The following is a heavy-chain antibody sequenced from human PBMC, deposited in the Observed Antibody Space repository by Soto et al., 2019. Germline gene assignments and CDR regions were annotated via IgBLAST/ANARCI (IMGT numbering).Heavy chain of an antibody. D-gene: IGHD6-13*01. CDR1: GGDISSGDYY. Sequence: KTSETLSLTCTVSGGDISSGDYYWAWIRQPPGKGLEWIASIYYVGSTFYNSSLESRVTISVDMSKNLFSLKLTSVTATDTAMYFCTGHPPLRAAVEGFDPWGQGTLVTVSS. CDR3: TGHPPLRAAVEGFDP. J-gene: IGHJ5*02. CDR2: IYYVGST. V-gene: IGHV4-39*01.